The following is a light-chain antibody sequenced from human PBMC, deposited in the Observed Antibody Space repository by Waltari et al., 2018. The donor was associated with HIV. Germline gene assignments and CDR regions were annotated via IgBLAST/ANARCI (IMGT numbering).Light chain of an antibody. CDR1: SSDIGHYNL. CDR3: CSYAGDSTWV. V-gene: IGLV2-23*02. J-gene: IGLJ3*02. Sequence: QSALTQPAPVSGSPGPSIPLACTGPSSDIGHYNLVSWYQQHPGKAPKLMIFEVSKRPSGVSNRFSGSKSGNTASLTISGLQAEDEADYYCCSYAGDSTWVFGGGTKLTVL. CDR2: EVS.